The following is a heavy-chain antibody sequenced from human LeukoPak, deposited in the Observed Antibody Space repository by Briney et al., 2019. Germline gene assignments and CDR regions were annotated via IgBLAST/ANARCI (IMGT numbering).Heavy chain of an antibody. J-gene: IGHJ4*02. Sequence: GGSLRLSCAASGFTFSNAWMSWVRQAPGKGLEWVGRIKSKTDGGTTDYAAPVKGRFTISRDDSKNTLYLHMNSLKTEDTAVYYCTTDRPSRLRYFDWLLTPDYWGQGTLVTVSS. CDR1: GFTFSNAW. D-gene: IGHD3-9*01. CDR3: TTDRPSRLRYFDWLLTPDY. CDR2: IKSKTDGGTT. V-gene: IGHV3-15*01.